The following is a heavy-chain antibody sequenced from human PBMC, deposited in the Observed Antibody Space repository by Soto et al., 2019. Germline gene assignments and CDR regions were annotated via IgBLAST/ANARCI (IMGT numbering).Heavy chain of an antibody. Sequence: EVQLVESGGGLVQPGGSLRLSCAASGFTFSTYSMNWVRQAPGKGLEWVSYISSSSSTIYYADSVKGRFTISRDNAKNSLYLQMNSLRAEDTAVYYCVRDCHVQGIPIGCWFDPWGQGTLVTVSS. CDR2: ISSSSSTI. J-gene: IGHJ5*02. CDR3: VRDCHVQGIPIGCWFDP. D-gene: IGHD6-13*01. CDR1: GFTFSTYS. V-gene: IGHV3-48*01.